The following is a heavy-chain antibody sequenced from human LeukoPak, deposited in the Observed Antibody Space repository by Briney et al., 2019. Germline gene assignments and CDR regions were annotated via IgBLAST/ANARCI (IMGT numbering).Heavy chain of an antibody. CDR3: ARGFRDGYNYGY. Sequence: SETLSLTCAVYGGSFSGYYWSWIRQPPGKGLEWIGEINHSGSTNYNPSLKSRVTISVDTSKNQFSLKLSSVTAADTAAYYCARGFRDGYNYGYWGPGTLVTVSS. CDR1: GGSFSGYY. CDR2: INHSGST. V-gene: IGHV4-34*01. D-gene: IGHD5-24*01. J-gene: IGHJ4*02.